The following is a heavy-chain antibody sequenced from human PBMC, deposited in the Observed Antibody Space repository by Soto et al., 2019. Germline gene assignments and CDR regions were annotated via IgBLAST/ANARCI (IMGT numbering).Heavy chain of an antibody. D-gene: IGHD6-6*01. V-gene: IGHV3-23*01. CDR1: GFTFSSYA. J-gene: IGHJ6*02. CDR2: ISGSGGST. CDR3: AKGIAARPGFYYYYYYGMDV. Sequence: GGSLRLSCAASGFTFSSYAMSWVRQAPGKGLEWVSAISGSGGSTYYADSVKGRFTISRDNSKNTLYLQMNSLRAEYTAVYYCAKGIAARPGFYYYYYYGMDVWGQGTTVTVSS.